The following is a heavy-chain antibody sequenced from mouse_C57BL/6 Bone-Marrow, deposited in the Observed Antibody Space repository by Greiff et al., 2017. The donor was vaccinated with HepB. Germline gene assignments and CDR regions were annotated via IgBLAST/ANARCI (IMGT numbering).Heavy chain of an antibody. CDR2: IYPRSGNT. D-gene: IGHD1-1*01. V-gene: IGHV1-81*01. CDR3: ASEGYYYGSSHPLGY. Sequence: QVHVKQSGAELARPGASVKLSCKASGYTFTSYGISWVKQRPGQGLEWIGEIYPRSGNTYYNEKFKGKATLTADKSSSTAYMELRSLTSEDSAVYFCASEGYYYGSSHPLGYWGQGTTLTVSA. CDR1: GYTFTSYG. J-gene: IGHJ2*01.